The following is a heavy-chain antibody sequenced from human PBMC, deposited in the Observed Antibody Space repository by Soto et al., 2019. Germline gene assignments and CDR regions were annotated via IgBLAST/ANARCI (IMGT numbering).Heavy chain of an antibody. D-gene: IGHD3-10*01. V-gene: IGHV1-69*19. J-gene: IGHJ6*02. CDR2: IIPVSGTP. Sequence: QVQLVQSGAEVRKPGSSVKVSCKSSGESFSDFAISWVRQAPGKGLEWMGGIIPVSGTPNYAQRFQGRVLITADVSTKTAYKDLTNLRYEDTAVYYCAITPGGSHHALYLMDVWGQGTTVTVSS. CDR3: AITPGGSHHALYLMDV. CDR1: GESFSDFA.